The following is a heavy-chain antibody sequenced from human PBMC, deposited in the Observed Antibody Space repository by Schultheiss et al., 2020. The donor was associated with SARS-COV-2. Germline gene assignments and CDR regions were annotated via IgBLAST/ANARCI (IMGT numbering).Heavy chain of an antibody. V-gene: IGHV3-23*01. CDR2: ISGSGGST. CDR1: GFTFDDYA. Sequence: GGSLRLSCAASGFTFDDYAMHWVRQAPGKGLEWVSGISGSGGSTYYADSVKGRFTISRDNSKNTLYLQINSLRAEDTAVYYCAKDLVIIRSSGCDYWGQGTLVTVSS. J-gene: IGHJ4*02. CDR3: AKDLVIIRSSGCDY. D-gene: IGHD3-3*01.